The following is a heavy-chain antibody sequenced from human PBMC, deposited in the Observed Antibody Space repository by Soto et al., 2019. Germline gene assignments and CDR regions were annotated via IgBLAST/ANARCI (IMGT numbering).Heavy chain of an antibody. Sequence: GGSLRLSCAASGFTFSSYWMSWVRQAPGKGLEWVANIKQDGSEKYYVDSVKGRFTISRDNAKNSLYLQMNSLRAEDTAVYYCARESWGITMVRGVISYYYYGMDVWGQGTTVTAP. D-gene: IGHD3-10*01. CDR2: IKQDGSEK. V-gene: IGHV3-7*05. CDR1: GFTFSSYW. CDR3: ARESWGITMVRGVISYYYYGMDV. J-gene: IGHJ6*02.